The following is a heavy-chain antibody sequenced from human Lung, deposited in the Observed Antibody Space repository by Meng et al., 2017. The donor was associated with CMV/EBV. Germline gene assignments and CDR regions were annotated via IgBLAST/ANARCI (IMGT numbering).Heavy chain of an antibody. J-gene: IGHJ4*02. Sequence: QVQLKGSGQGPVKPSGPLSLTCGVSGVSISSNIRWTWVRQPPGKGLEWIGDIDDSGSTNYNPSLNSRISISLDKSKNHFSLKVNSVTAADTAVYYCARGKQDAWELLAYWGQGALVTVSS. V-gene: IGHV4-4*02. CDR2: IDDSGST. CDR1: GVSISSNIR. D-gene: IGHD1-26*01. CDR3: ARGKQDAWELLAY.